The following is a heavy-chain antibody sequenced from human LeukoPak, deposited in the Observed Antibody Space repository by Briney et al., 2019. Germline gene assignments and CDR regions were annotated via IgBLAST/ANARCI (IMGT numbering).Heavy chain of an antibody. CDR1: GGSISSSSYY. Sequence: SSETLSLTCTVSGGSISSSSYYWGWIRQPPGKGLEWIGSIYYSGSTYYNPSLKSRVTISVDTSKNQFSLKLSSVTAADTAVYYCARVTGYMIEDYFDYWGQGTLVTASS. J-gene: IGHJ4*02. CDR3: ARVTGYMIEDYFDY. V-gene: IGHV4-39*07. D-gene: IGHD3-22*01. CDR2: IYYSGST.